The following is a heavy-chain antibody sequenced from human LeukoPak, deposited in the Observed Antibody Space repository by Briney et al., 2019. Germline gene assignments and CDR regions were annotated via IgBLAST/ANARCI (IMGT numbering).Heavy chain of an antibody. J-gene: IGHJ4*02. CDR1: GFTFNNAW. D-gene: IGHD3-22*01. Sequence: GGSLRLSCAGSGFTFNNAWMSWVRQAPGKGLEWVGRIKSKTDGGTTDYAAPVKGRFTISRDDSKNTLYLQMNSLKTEDTAVYYCTTDDYYDSSGYHTLGDYWGQGTLVTVSS. V-gene: IGHV3-15*01. CDR2: IKSKTDGGTT. CDR3: TTDDYYDSSGYHTLGDY.